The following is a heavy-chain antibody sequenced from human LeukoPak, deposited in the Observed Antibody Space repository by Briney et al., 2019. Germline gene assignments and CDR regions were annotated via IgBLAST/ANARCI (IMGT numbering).Heavy chain of an antibody. D-gene: IGHD6-13*01. J-gene: IGHJ4*02. CDR1: GYTFTSYG. CDR3: ARTVGIAAAGYFDY. Sequence: ASVTVSCTASGYTFTSYGISWVRQAPGQGLEWMGWISAYNGNTNYAQKLQGRVTMTTDTSTSTAYMELRSLRSDDTAVYYCARTVGIAAAGYFDYWGQGTLVTVSS. CDR2: ISAYNGNT. V-gene: IGHV1-18*01.